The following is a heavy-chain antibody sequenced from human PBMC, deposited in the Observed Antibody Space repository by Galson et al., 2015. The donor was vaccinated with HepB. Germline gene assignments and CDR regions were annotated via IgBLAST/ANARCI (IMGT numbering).Heavy chain of an antibody. J-gene: IGHJ6*03. V-gene: IGHV3-30-3*01. CDR3: ARDGPETSLYYYMDV. D-gene: IGHD3/OR15-3a*01. CDR1: GFTFSNYA. Sequence: SLRLSCAASGFTFSNYAMHWVRQAPGKGLNWVAVISSDGSKKYYADSVKGRLTISRDNSKNTLYLQMNSLRAEDTAVHYCARDGPETSLYYYMDVWGKGTTVTVSS. CDR2: ISSDGSKK.